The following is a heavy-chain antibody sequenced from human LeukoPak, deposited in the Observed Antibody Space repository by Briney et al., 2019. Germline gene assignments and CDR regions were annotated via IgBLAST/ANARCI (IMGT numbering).Heavy chain of an antibody. CDR3: AREGGEWELLRTFDY. CDR1: GFTFSSFG. J-gene: IGHJ4*02. CDR2: ISSTGGTA. Sequence: PGGSLRLSCAASGFTFSSFGMSWVRQAPGKGLEWVSAISSTGGTAYYADSVKGRFTISRDNAKNSLYLQMNSLRAEDTAVYYCAREGGEWELLRTFDYWGQGTPVTVSS. D-gene: IGHD1-26*01. V-gene: IGHV3-23*01.